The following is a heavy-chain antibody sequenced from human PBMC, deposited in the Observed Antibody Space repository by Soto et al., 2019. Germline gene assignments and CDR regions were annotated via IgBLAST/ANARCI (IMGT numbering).Heavy chain of an antibody. CDR3: AKDSVQDFCSALYGMDV. D-gene: IGHD3-3*01. Sequence: EVQLLESGGGLVQPGGSLRLSCAASGFTFSSYAMSWVRQAPGKGLEWVSAISGSGGSTYYAGSVKGRFTISRDNSKNELYLQMNSLRAEDTAVYYCAKDSVQDFCSALYGMDVWGQGTTVTVSS. V-gene: IGHV3-23*01. J-gene: IGHJ6*02. CDR2: ISGSGGST. CDR1: GFTFSSYA.